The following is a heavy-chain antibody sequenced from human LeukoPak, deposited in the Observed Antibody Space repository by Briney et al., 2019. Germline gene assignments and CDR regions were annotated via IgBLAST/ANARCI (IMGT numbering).Heavy chain of an antibody. CDR1: GGSISSSSYY. CDR3: ASRYYDFWSGYFP. D-gene: IGHD3-3*01. V-gene: IGHV4-39*07. Sequence: SETLSLTCTVSGGSISSSSYYWGWIRQPPGKGLEWIGSIYYSGSTYYNPSLKSRVTISVDTSKNQFSLKLSSVTAADTAVYYCASRYYDFWSGYFPWGQGTLVTVSS. J-gene: IGHJ5*02. CDR2: IYYSGST.